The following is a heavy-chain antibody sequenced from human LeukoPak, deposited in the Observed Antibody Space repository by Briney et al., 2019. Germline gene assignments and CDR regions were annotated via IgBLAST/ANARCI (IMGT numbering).Heavy chain of an antibody. CDR3: ARSGLSN. D-gene: IGHD6-13*01. V-gene: IGHV3-23*01. J-gene: IGHJ4*02. CDR1: GFTFSDYA. CDR2: ISGSGGST. Sequence: GGSLRLSCAVSGFTFSDYAMSWVRQAPGKGLEWVSTISGSGGSTYSADSVKGRFTISRDNSRNTLYLQMNSLRAEDTAVYYCARSGLSNWGQGTLVTVSS.